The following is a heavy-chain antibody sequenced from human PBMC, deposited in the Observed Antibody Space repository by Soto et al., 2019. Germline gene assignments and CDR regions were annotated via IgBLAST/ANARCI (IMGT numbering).Heavy chain of an antibody. V-gene: IGHV4-30-4*01. CDR1: GGSISSGDYY. J-gene: IGHJ4*02. Sequence: SETLSLTCTVSGGSISSGDYYWSWIRQPPGKGLEWIGYIYYSGSTYYNPSLKSRVTISVDTSKNQFSLKLSSVTAADTAVYYCARARGARYFDYWGQGTLVTVT. D-gene: IGHD2-15*01. CDR3: ARARGARYFDY. CDR2: IYYSGST.